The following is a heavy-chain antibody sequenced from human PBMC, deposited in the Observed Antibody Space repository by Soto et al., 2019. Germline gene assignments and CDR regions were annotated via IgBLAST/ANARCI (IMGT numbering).Heavy chain of an antibody. CDR2: ISGGGSSN. D-gene: IGHD3-10*01. J-gene: IGHJ5*02. CDR1: GVTVSSYA. Sequence: GGSLSLACEASGVTVSSYAMTWARQAPGKGLEWVSGISGGGSSNSYADSVKGRFTISRDNSKNTLYLQMNSLRAEDTAVYYCAKENDYYGSGSYGPWGQGTLVTVSS. V-gene: IGHV3-23*01. CDR3: AKENDYYGSGSYGP.